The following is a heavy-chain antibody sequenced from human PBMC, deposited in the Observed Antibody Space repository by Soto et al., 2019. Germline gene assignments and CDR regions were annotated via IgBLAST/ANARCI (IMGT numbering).Heavy chain of an antibody. CDR2: ISAHNGNT. J-gene: IGHJ4*02. CDR1: GYAFTTYG. D-gene: IGHD1-1*01. V-gene: IGHV1-18*01. Sequence: QVHLVPSGAEVKKPGASVKVSCKGSGYAFTTYGITWVRQAPGQGLEWMGWISAHNGNTNYAQKLQGRVTVTRDTSTSTAYMELRSLRSDDTAVYYCARGRYGDYWGQGALVTVTS. CDR3: ARGRYGDY.